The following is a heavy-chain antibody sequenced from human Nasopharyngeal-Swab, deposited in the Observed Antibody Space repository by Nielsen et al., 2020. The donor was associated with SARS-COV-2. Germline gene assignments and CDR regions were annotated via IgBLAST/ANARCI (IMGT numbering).Heavy chain of an antibody. J-gene: IGHJ6*02. D-gene: IGHD3-22*01. V-gene: IGHV4-39*02. CDR3: ARDHYYDSSGYYPFHKRYYYGMDV. Sequence: SETLSLTCTVSGGSISSSSYYWGWIRQPPGKGLEWIGSIYYSGNTYYNPSLKSRLTVSVDTSKNQFSLKLNSVTAADTAVYYCARDHYYDSSGYYPFHKRYYYGMDVWGQGTTVTVSS. CDR2: IYYSGNT. CDR1: GGSISSSSYY.